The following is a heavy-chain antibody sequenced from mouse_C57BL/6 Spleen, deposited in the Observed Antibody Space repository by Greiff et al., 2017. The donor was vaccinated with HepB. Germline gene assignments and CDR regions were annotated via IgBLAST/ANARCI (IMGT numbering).Heavy chain of an antibody. CDR3: AGLRRDYYAMDY. CDR1: GYAFSSSW. V-gene: IGHV1-82*01. J-gene: IGHJ4*01. CDR2: IYPGDGDT. Sequence: VKLQESGPELVKPGASVKISCKASGYAFSSSWMNWVKQRPGKGLEWIGRIYPGDGDTNYNGKFKGKATLTADKSSSTAYMQLSSLTSKDSAVYFCAGLRRDYYAMDYWGQGTSVTVSS. D-gene: IGHD2-2*01.